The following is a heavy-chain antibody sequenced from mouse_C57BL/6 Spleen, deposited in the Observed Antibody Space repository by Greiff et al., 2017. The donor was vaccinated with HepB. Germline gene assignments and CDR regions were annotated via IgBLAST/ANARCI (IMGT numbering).Heavy chain of an antibody. CDR2: IYPRSGNT. D-gene: IGHD1-1*01. CDR3: ARYYYGTAMDY. V-gene: IGHV1-81*01. J-gene: IGHJ4*01. Sequence: QVQLKQSGAELARPGASVKLSCKASGYTFTSYGISWVKQSTGQGLEWIGEIYPRSGNTYYNEKFKGKATLTADKSSSTAYMELRSLTSEDSAVYFCARYYYGTAMDYWGQGTSVTVSS. CDR1: GYTFTSYG.